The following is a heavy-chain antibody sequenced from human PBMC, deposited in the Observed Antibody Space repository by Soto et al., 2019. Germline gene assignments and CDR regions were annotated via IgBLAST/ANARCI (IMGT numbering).Heavy chain of an antibody. D-gene: IGHD3-3*01. V-gene: IGHV1-69*12. J-gene: IGHJ1*01. CDR2: LISFFGAA. Sequence: QVQLVQSGAEVKKPGSSVKVSCKASGGTSHSYAISWVRQAPGQGLEWMGGLISFFGAADYAPKFQGRVTITADVSTKTAYVELSSLISEDTAMYYCVIGYYLDAEYFQHWGQGTLVTVSS. CDR1: GGTSHSYA. CDR3: VIGYYLDAEYFQH.